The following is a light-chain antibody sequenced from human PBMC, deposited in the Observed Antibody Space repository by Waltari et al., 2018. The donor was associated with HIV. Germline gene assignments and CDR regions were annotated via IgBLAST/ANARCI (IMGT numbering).Light chain of an antibody. Sequence: QSALTQPASVSGSPGQSITISCTGTSSDVGGYNYVSWYQQYPGKAPKLMIYEVSNRPSWVSNRFSGSKSGNTASLTISGLQAEDEAGYFCSSYTSSSTLYVIFGGGTRLTVL. CDR3: SSYTSSSTLYVI. V-gene: IGLV2-14*01. J-gene: IGLJ2*01. CDR1: SSDVGGYNY. CDR2: EVS.